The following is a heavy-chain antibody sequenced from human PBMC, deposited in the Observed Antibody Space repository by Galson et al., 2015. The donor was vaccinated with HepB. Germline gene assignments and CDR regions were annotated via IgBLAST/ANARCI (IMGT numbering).Heavy chain of an antibody. J-gene: IGHJ6*02. V-gene: IGHV3-21*01. CDR2: ISSSSSYI. CDR3: ARDRETTVPIIYYYYYYGMDV. D-gene: IGHD4-17*01. CDR1: GFTFSSYS. Sequence: SRRLSCAASGFTFSSYSMNWVRQAPGKGLEWVSSISSSSSYIYYADSVKGRFTISRDNAKNSLYLQMNSLRAEDTAVYYCARDRETTVPIIYYYYYYGMDVWGQGTTVTVSS.